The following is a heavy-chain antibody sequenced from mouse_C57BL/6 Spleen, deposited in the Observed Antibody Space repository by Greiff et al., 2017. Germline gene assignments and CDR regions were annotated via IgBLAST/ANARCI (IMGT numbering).Heavy chain of an antibody. J-gene: IGHJ2*01. V-gene: IGHV1-54*01. CDR1: GYAFTNYL. CDR2: INPGSGGT. CDR3: ASYSNYVDY. Sequence: QVQLQQPGAELVKPGASVKVSCKASGYAFTNYLIEWVKQRPGQGLEWIGVINPGSGGTNYNGKFKGKATLTADKSSSTAYMQLSSLTSEDSAVYFCASYSNYVDYWGQGTTLTVSS. D-gene: IGHD2-5*01.